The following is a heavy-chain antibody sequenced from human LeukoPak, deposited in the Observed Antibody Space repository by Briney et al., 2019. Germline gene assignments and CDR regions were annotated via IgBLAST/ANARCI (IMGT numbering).Heavy chain of an antibody. J-gene: IGHJ4*02. Sequence: ASVKVSCKTSGYSFTNYVINWVRQAPGQGLEWMGWISAHNGNTTYAQKVQGRVTMTTDTSTSTAYMELRNLRSDDTAVYYCARDRSSLFVMITFEIDDYWGQGTLVTVSS. CDR1: GYSFTNYV. CDR2: ISAHNGNT. D-gene: IGHD3-16*01. V-gene: IGHV1-18*01. CDR3: ARDRSSLFVMITFEIDDY.